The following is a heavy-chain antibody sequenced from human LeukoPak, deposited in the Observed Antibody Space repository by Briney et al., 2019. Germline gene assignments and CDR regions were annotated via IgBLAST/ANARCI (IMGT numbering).Heavy chain of an antibody. D-gene: IGHD6-13*01. CDR2: IYYSGST. Sequence: SETLSLTCTVSGGSISSGDYYWSWIRQPPGKGLEWIGYIYYSGSTYYNPSLKSRVTISVDTSKNQFSLKLSSVTAADTAVYYCARDRGVYIAAAENWFDPWGQGTLVTVSS. J-gene: IGHJ5*02. V-gene: IGHV4-30-4*02. CDR1: GGSISSGDYY. CDR3: ARDRGVYIAAAENWFDP.